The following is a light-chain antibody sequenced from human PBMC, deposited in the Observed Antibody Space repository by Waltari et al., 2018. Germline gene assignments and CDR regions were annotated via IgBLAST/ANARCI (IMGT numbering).Light chain of an antibody. CDR3: QQYYSTPWT. CDR2: WAS. Sequence: DIVMTQSPASLAVSLGERATINCKTSPSVLYSSNKKNHLAWYQQKPGQPPKLLIHWASTRESGVPDRFSGSGSGTDFTLTISSLQAEDVAVYYCQQYYSTPWTFGQGTKVEIK. J-gene: IGKJ1*01. V-gene: IGKV4-1*01. CDR1: PSVLYSSNKKNH.